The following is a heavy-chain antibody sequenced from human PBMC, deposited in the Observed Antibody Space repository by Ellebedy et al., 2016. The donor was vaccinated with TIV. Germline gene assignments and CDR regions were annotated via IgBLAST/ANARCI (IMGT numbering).Heavy chain of an antibody. V-gene: IGHV3-30-3*01. CDR1: GFTFSYYA. CDR3: VPDRGERGLLSFFPF. D-gene: IGHD2/OR15-2a*01. CDR2: LSYDGSNI. J-gene: IGHJ4*02. Sequence: GESLKISCAASGFTFSYYAMHWVRQAPGKGLEWVALLSYDGSNIYYADSVKGRFTISRDNSKNTLYLQMNSLRAEDTAVYYCVPDRGERGLLSFFPFWGRGTQVTVST.